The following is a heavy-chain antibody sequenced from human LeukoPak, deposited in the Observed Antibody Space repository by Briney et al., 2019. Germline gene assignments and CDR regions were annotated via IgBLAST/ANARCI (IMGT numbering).Heavy chain of an antibody. V-gene: IGHV4-59*01. Sequence: SETLSLTCTVSGGSISSYYWSWIRQPPGKGLEWIGYIYYSGSTNYNPSPKSRVTISVDTSKNQFSLKLSSVTAADTAVYYCARGEDGDYYFQHWGQGTLVTVSS. CDR1: GGSISSYY. D-gene: IGHD4-17*01. J-gene: IGHJ1*01. CDR2: IYYSGST. CDR3: ARGEDGDYYFQH.